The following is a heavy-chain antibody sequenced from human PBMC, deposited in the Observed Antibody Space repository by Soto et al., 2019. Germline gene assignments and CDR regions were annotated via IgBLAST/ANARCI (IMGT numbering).Heavy chain of an antibody. CDR3: ARDDSRRGMDV. Sequence: SETLSLTCTVSGGSISRYYWSWIRQPPGKGLEWIGYIYYSGSTNYNPSLKSRVTISVDTSKNQFSLKLSSVTAADTAVYYCARDDSRRGMDVWGQGTTVTVSS. J-gene: IGHJ6*02. V-gene: IGHV4-59*01. CDR2: IYYSGST. CDR1: GGSISRYY. D-gene: IGHD3-10*01.